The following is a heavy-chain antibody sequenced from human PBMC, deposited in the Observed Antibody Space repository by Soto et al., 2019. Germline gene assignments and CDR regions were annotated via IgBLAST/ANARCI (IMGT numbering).Heavy chain of an antibody. J-gene: IGHJ6*02. CDR2: IYPGDSDT. D-gene: IGHD3-3*01. V-gene: IGHV5-51*01. CDR3: ARQASTIFGVVKDYYYYYGMDV. CDR1: GYSFTSYW. Sequence: ESLKISCKGSGYSFTSYWIGWVRQMPGKGLEWRGIIYPGDSDTRDSPSFQGQVTISADKSISTAYLQWSSLKASDTAMYYCARQASTIFGVVKDYYYYYGMDVWGQGTTVTVSS.